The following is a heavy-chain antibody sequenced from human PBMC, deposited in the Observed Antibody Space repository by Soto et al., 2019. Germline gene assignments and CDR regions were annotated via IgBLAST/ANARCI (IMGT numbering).Heavy chain of an antibody. D-gene: IGHD3-10*01. CDR2: ISPYKGNT. V-gene: IGHV1-18*01. CDR1: GYSFSSIG. Sequence: RASVKVSCKTSGYSFSSIGISWVRQAPGQGLEWMGWISPYKGNTYYAQRLQGRVTMTTDTSTSTAYMELRSLRSDDTAVYFCARDLDGSGSYFTDYWGQGTLVTVS. CDR3: ARDLDGSGSYFTDY. J-gene: IGHJ4*02.